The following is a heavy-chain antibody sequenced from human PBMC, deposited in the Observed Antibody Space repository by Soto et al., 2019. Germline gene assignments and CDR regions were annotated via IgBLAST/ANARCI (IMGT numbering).Heavy chain of an antibody. CDR3: GSSGLSTKLSTVKSFHP. J-gene: IGHJ5*02. Sequence: TLSLTCDISGDSVSSKSATWNRIRQSPSRGLEWLGRTYSRSKWYNDYAISVKCRITINPDAAKNQLSRQPTSVTPEDTAVYVCGSSGLSTKLSTVKSFHPRRQGILVAVS. CDR1: GDSVSSKSAT. D-gene: IGHD2-2*01. V-gene: IGHV6-1*01. CDR2: TYSRSKWYN.